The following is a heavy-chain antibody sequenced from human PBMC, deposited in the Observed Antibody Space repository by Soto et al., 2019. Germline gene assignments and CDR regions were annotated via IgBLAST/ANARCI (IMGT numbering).Heavy chain of an antibody. V-gene: IGHV1-46*01. Sequence: QVQLVQSGAEVKKPGASVKVSCKASGYTFTSYYMHWVRQAPGQGLEWMGIINPSGGSTSYAQKFQGRVTMTRDTSTSTVYMELSSLRSEDTAVYYCAREDYDILTGYYYYYGMDVWGQGTTVTVSS. CDR3: AREDYDILTGYYYYYGMDV. D-gene: IGHD3-9*01. J-gene: IGHJ6*02. CDR2: INPSGGST. CDR1: GYTFTSYY.